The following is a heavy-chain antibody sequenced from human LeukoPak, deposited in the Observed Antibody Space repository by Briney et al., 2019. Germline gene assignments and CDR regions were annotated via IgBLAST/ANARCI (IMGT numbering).Heavy chain of an antibody. CDR1: GGSISGESYY. V-gene: IGHV4-61*01. J-gene: IGHJ4*02. CDR2: IYYTGST. D-gene: IGHD3-10*01. Sequence: PSETLSLTCTVSGGSISGESYYWSWIRQPPGKGLEWIGYIYYTGSTNYNPSLKSRVTISVDTSMIQFSLRLSSVTAADTAVYYCARGPNVFWSAYYYGSGSYILDYWGQGTLVTVSS. CDR3: ARGPNVFWSAYYYGSGSYILDY.